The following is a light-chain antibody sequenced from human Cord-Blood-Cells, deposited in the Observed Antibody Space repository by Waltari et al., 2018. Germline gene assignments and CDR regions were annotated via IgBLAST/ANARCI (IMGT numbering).Light chain of an antibody. CDR3: SSYAGSNNLV. Sequence: QSALTQPPSASGSPGQSVTISCTGTSSDVGGYNYVSWYQQHPGKAPKLMIYEVSKRPAGVLERVSGSKSGNTASLAVSGLQAEDEADYYCSSYAGSNNLVFGGGTKLTVL. CDR2: EVS. J-gene: IGLJ2*01. CDR1: SSDVGGYNY. V-gene: IGLV2-8*01.